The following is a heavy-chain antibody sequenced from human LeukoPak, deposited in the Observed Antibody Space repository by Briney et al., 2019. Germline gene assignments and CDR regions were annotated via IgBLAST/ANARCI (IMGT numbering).Heavy chain of an antibody. CDR2: IYHSGST. D-gene: IGHD3-10*01. J-gene: IGHJ4*02. Sequence: SETLSLTCTVSGYPISSGYYWGWIRQPPGKGLEWIGSIYHSGSTYYNPSLKSRVTISVDTSKNQFSLKLSSVTAADTAVYYCARWPPSTGDYWGQGTLVTVSS. CDR1: GYPISSGYY. CDR3: ARWPPSTGDY. V-gene: IGHV4-38-2*02.